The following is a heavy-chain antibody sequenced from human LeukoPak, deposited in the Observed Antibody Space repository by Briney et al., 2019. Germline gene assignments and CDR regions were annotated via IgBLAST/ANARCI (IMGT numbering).Heavy chain of an antibody. D-gene: IGHD5/OR15-5a*01. Sequence: GGSLRLSCAASGFTFSSYWMTWVRQAPGKGLEWVANIKRDGSEKHYVDSVKGRFTISRDNAKNSLYLQMNSLRAEDTAVYFCARDSNPNDGQVFYDTFDIWGQGTMVTVSS. J-gene: IGHJ3*02. CDR3: ARDSNPNDGQVFYDTFDI. V-gene: IGHV3-7*01. CDR1: GFTFSSYW. CDR2: IKRDGSEK.